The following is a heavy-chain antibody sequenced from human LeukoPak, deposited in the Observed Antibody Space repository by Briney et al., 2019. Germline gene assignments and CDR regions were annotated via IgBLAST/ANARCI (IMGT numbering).Heavy chain of an antibody. CDR3: AKGSSSGFYYFDY. CDR1: GFTFSSYG. Sequence: GGSLRLSCAASGFTFSSYGMHWVRQAPGRGLEWVAGMSYDGSNTYYADSVKGRFTISRDNSNNTVYLQMNSLRAEDTAVYYCAKGSSSGFYYFDYWGQGTLATVSS. V-gene: IGHV3-30*18. J-gene: IGHJ4*02. D-gene: IGHD6-19*01. CDR2: MSYDGSNT.